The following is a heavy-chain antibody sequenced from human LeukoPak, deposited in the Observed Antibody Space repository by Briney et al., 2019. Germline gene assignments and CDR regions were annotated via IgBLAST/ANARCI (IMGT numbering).Heavy chain of an antibody. CDR2: IYYSGST. V-gene: IGHV4-39*01. CDR1: GGSISSSTYY. Sequence: NPSETLSLTCTVSGGSISSSTYYWGWIRQPPGKGLEWIGRIYYSGSTYYNASLKSRVTISADTSKNQFSLKLSSVTAADTAVYYCARPLSGSSSWHGDAFDIWGQGTMVTVSS. CDR3: ARPLSGSSSWHGDAFDI. D-gene: IGHD6-13*01. J-gene: IGHJ3*02.